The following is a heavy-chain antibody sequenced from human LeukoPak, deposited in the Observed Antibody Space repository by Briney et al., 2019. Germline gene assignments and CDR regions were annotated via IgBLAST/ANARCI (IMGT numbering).Heavy chain of an antibody. V-gene: IGHV3-30*02. D-gene: IGHD3-9*01. J-gene: IGHJ4*02. CDR3: AKDAVLRYFDWLLGLDY. CDR1: GFTFSGYG. CDR2: IRSDATNK. Sequence: GGSLRLSCAASGFTFSGYGMHWVRQAPGKGLEWVAFIRSDATNKYYADSVKGRFTISRDNSKNTLYLQMNSLNSEDTAVYYCAKDAVLRYFDWLLGLDYWGQGTLVTVSS.